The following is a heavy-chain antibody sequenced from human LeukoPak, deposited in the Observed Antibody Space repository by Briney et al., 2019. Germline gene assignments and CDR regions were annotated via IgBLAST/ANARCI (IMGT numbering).Heavy chain of an antibody. D-gene: IGHD3-10*01. CDR2: IKQDGSDK. CDR1: GFTFSNYW. Sequence: GGSLRLSCAASGFTFSNYWMSWVRQAPGKGLEWVANIKQDGSDKYYVDSVKGRFTISRDNAKNTLYLQMNSLRAEDTAVYYCARDQPDYYGSGSYPHWGQGTLVTVSS. CDR3: ARDQPDYYGSGSYPH. J-gene: IGHJ4*02. V-gene: IGHV3-7*01.